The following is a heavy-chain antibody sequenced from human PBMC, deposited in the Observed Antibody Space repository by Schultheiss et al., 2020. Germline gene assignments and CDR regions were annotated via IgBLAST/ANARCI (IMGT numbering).Heavy chain of an antibody. Sequence: SETLSLTGTVSGGSISTYYWSWIRQPPGKALEWIGYIYYSGSTNTNYNPSLKSRVTMSVDTSKNQFSLKLSSVTAADTAVYYCARDAFTYSSGWMTFHYWCQGTLVTVSS. CDR3: ARDAFTYSSGWMTFHY. J-gene: IGHJ4*02. V-gene: IGHV4-59*01. D-gene: IGHD6-19*01. CDR2: IYYSGSTNT. CDR1: GGSISTYY.